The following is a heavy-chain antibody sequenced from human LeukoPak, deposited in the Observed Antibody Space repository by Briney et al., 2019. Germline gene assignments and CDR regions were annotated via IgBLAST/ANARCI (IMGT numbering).Heavy chain of an antibody. CDR1: GGSISSSNW. V-gene: IGHV4-4*02. CDR3: AREIMVRGVIIDY. J-gene: IGHJ4*02. CDR2: IYHSGST. D-gene: IGHD3-10*01. Sequence: SETLSLTCAVSGGSISSSNWWSWVRQPPGKGLEWIGEIYHSGSTNYNPSLKSRVTISVDKSKNQFSLQLNSVTPEDTAVYYCAREIMVRGVIIDYWGQGTLVTVSS.